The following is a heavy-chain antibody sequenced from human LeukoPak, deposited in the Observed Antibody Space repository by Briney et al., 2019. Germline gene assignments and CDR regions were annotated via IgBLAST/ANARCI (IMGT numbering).Heavy chain of an antibody. Sequence: PSETLSLTCTVSGGSISSSSYYWGWIRQPPGKGLEWIGNIYYSGSTYYNPSLKSRVTMSLDTSKSQFSLKLSSVTAADTAVYHCARGRVFYDSTGYFIWGQGTMVTVSS. J-gene: IGHJ3*02. CDR3: ARGRVFYDSTGYFI. D-gene: IGHD3-22*01. CDR2: IYYSGST. CDR1: GGSISSSSYY. V-gene: IGHV4-39*07.